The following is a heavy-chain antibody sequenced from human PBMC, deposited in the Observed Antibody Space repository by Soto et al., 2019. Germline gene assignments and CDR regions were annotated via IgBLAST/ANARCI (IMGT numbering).Heavy chain of an antibody. CDR2: IYYSGST. V-gene: IGHV4-59*01. J-gene: IGHJ5*02. CDR3: ARGYTVPGYNWFDP. Sequence: KPSETLSLTCTVSGGSISSYYWSWIRQPPGKGLEWIGYIYYSGSTNYNPSLKSRVTISVDTSKNQFSLKLSSVTAADTAVYYCARGYTVPGYNWFDPWGQGTLVTVSS. D-gene: IGHD3-16*02. CDR1: GGSISSYY.